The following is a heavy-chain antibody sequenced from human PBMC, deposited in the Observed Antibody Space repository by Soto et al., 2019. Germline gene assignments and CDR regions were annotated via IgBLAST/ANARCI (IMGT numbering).Heavy chain of an antibody. CDR1: GYTFTSDG. J-gene: IGHJ4*02. Sequence: ASVKVSCKASGYTFTSDGISGVRQAPGQGLEWMGWISAYNGNTNYAQKLQGRIPMTTDTSTSTAYMELRSLTSDDTAVYYCARSSGYYYDYWGQGTLVTVSS. V-gene: IGHV1-18*01. CDR3: ARSSGYYYDY. D-gene: IGHD3-22*01. CDR2: ISAYNGNT.